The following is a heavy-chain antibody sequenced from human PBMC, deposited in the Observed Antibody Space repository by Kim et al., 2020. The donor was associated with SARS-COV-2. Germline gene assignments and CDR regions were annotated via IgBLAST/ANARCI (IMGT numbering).Heavy chain of an antibody. CDR1: GGSISSGGYY. J-gene: IGHJ4*02. Sequence: SETLSLTCTVSGGSISSGGYYWSWIRQHPGKGLEWIGYIYYSGSTYYNPSLKSRVTISVDTSKNQFSLKLSSVTAADTAVYYCARGGYDYSIPFDYWSQGTLVTVSS. D-gene: IGHD4-17*01. CDR2: IYYSGST. CDR3: ARGGYDYSIPFDY. V-gene: IGHV4-31*03.